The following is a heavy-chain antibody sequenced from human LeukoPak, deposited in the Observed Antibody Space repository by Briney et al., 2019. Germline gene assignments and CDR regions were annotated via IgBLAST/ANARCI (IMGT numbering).Heavy chain of an antibody. Sequence: GGSLRLSCAASGFTFSSYSMNWVRQAPGKGLEWVSYVSSSSSTIYYADSVKGRFTISRDNAKKSLYLQMNSLRAEDSAVYYCARDRLHYGEYEKTFDYWGQGTLVTVSS. CDR2: VSSSSSTI. J-gene: IGHJ4*02. CDR1: GFTFSSYS. V-gene: IGHV3-48*01. CDR3: ARDRLHYGEYEKTFDY. D-gene: IGHD4-17*01.